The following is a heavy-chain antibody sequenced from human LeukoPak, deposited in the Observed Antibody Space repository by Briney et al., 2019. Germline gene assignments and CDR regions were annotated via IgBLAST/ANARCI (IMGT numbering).Heavy chain of an antibody. CDR3: ARDRGYYDSSGYYYYYYMDV. V-gene: IGHV3-20*01. J-gene: IGHJ6*03. CDR1: GFTFDDYG. Sequence: PGGSLRLSCAASGFTFDDYGMSWVRQAPGKGLEWVSGINWNGGSTGYADSVKGRFTISRDNVKNSLYLQMNSLRAEDTALYHCARDRGYYDSSGYYYYYYMDVWSKGTTVTVSS. D-gene: IGHD3-22*01. CDR2: INWNGGST.